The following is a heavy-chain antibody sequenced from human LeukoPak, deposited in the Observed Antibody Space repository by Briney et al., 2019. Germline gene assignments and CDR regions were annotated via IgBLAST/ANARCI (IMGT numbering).Heavy chain of an antibody. CDR1: GFTFSSYS. V-gene: IGHV3-21*01. J-gene: IGHJ4*02. D-gene: IGHD6-13*01. Sequence: GGSLRLSCAASGFTFSSYSMNWVRQAPGKGLEWVSSISSSSSYIYYADSVKGRFTISRDNAKNSLYLQMNSLRAEDTAVYYCARGGYSSSWIFDCWGQGTLVTVSS. CDR3: ARGGYSSSWIFDC. CDR2: ISSSSSYI.